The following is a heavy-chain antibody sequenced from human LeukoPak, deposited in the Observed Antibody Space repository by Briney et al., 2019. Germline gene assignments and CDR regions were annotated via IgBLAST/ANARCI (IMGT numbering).Heavy chain of an antibody. D-gene: IGHD6-19*01. CDR1: GFTFSSYG. V-gene: IGHV3-33*01. CDR3: ARQMSSGWYRGWFDP. CDR2: IWYDGSNK. J-gene: IGHJ5*02. Sequence: GGSLRLSCAASGFTFSSYGMHWVRQAPGKGLEWVAVIWYDGSNKYYADSVKGRFTISRDNSKNTLCLQMNSLRAEDTAVYYCARQMSSGWYRGWFDPWGQGTLVTVSS.